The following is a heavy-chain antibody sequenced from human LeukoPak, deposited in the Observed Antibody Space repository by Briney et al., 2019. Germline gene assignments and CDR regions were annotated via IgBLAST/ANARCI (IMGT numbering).Heavy chain of an antibody. Sequence: GWALRLSFASCGFTCRSYWMSSVRQAPGKGLEWVANIKQDGSEKYYVDSVKGRFTISRDNAKNSLYLQMNSLRAEDTAVYYCARERYFDWLLTSCAFDIWGQGTMVTVSS. CDR3: ARERYFDWLLTSCAFDI. J-gene: IGHJ3*02. D-gene: IGHD3-9*01. V-gene: IGHV3-7*03. CDR1: GFTCRSYW. CDR2: IKQDGSEK.